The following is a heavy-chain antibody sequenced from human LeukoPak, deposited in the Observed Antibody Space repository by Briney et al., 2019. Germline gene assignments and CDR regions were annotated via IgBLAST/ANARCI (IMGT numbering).Heavy chain of an antibody. CDR2: ISGSGGST. D-gene: IGHD3-22*01. CDR3: AKEPRENSGYYVSGWFDP. CDR1: GFTFSSYS. V-gene: IGHV3-23*01. J-gene: IGHJ5*02. Sequence: PGGSLRLSCAASGFTFSSYSMNWVRQAPGKGLEWVSAISGSGGSTYYADSVKGRFTISRDNSKNTLFLQMNSLRAEDTAVYYCAKEPRENSGYYVSGWFDPWGQGTLVTVSS.